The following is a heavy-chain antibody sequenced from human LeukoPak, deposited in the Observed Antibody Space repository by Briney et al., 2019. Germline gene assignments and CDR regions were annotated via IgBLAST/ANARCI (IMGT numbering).Heavy chain of an antibody. Sequence: GGSLRLSCAASGFTFSSHWMTWVRQAPGKGLEWVSGISWDSKSIIYADSMKGRFTISRDNAKNSLYLQMNSLRAEDTAFYYCAKAVAAPGAFDIWGRGTVVTVSS. CDR2: ISWDSKSI. J-gene: IGHJ3*02. CDR1: GFTFSSHW. D-gene: IGHD6-19*01. CDR3: AKAVAAPGAFDI. V-gene: IGHV3-9*01.